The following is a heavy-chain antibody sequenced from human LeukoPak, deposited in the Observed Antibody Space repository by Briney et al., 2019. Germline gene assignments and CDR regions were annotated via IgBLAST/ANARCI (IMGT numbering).Heavy chain of an antibody. V-gene: IGHV4-38-2*02. CDR3: ARELRTARPQITRSLGV. CDR2: IYHSGST. CDR1: GYSISSGYY. Sequence: SEALSLTCTVSGYSISSGYYWGWIRQPPGKGLEWIGNIYHSGSTYYNASLKSRVTISVDTSKNQFSLKLSSVTAADTAVYYCARELRTARPQITRSLGVWGKGTTVTVSS. D-gene: IGHD6-6*01. J-gene: IGHJ6*04.